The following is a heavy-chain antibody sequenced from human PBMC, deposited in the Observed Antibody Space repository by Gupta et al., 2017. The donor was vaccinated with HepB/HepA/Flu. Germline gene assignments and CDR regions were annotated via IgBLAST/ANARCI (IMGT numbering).Heavy chain of an antibody. V-gene: IGHV4-39*01. D-gene: IGHD3-10*01. J-gene: IGHJ4*02. CDR1: GGPMTSKTDY. CDR3: ALYRAGTMWDF. CDR2: IYYSGGT. Sequence: QMQLQESGPGLVEASETLSLTCTVSGGPMTSKTDYWGWIRQPPGKGLEWIGSIYYSGGTHYNPSLDSRATISIDTSMNQFSLKLRSVTAADTAIYACALYRAGTMWDFWGQGILVTVSS.